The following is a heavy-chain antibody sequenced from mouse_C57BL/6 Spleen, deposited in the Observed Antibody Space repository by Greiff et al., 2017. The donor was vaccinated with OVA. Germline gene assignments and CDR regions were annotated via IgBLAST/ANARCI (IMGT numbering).Heavy chain of an antibody. CDR2: IRSKSNNYAT. Sequence: EVHLVESGGGLVQPKGSLKLSCAASGFSLNTYAMNWVRQAPGKGLEWVARIRSKSNNYATYYADSVKDRFTISRDDSESMLYLQMNNLKTEDTAMYCCVRSSYDGYYPFAYWGQGTLVTVSA. V-gene: IGHV10-1*01. CDR3: VRSSYDGYYPFAY. D-gene: IGHD2-3*01. J-gene: IGHJ3*01. CDR1: GFSLNTYA.